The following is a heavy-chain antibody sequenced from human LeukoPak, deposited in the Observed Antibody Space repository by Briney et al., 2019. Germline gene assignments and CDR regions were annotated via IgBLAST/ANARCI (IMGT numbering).Heavy chain of an antibody. Sequence: GASVKVSCKASGYTFTSYYMHWVRQAPGQGREWMGIINHSGGSTSYAQKFQGRVTMTRDTSTSTVYMELSRLRSEDTAGYYCGVRFLEWLDYWGQGTLVTVSS. V-gene: IGHV1-46*01. CDR3: GVRFLEWLDY. J-gene: IGHJ4*02. D-gene: IGHD3-3*01. CDR2: INHSGGST. CDR1: GYTFTSYY.